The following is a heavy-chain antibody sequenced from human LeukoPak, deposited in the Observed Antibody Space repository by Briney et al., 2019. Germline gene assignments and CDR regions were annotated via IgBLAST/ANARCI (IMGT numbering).Heavy chain of an antibody. D-gene: IGHD3-16*01. J-gene: IGHJ4*02. CDR1: EFTFSGAW. CDR2: ISGNGDIT. Sequence: GGSLRLSCVASEFTFSGAWMHWVRQAPGKGLEWVSAISGNGDITYYTDSVKGRFTISRDNSKNTLYLQMNSLRAEDTAIYYCAKVTGGDMITYGGLDYWGQGTLVTVSS. V-gene: IGHV3-23*01. CDR3: AKVTGGDMITYGGLDY.